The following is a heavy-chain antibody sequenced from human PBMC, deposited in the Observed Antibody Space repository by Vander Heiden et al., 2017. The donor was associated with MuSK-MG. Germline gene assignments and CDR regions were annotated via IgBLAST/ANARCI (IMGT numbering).Heavy chain of an antibody. CDR1: GYSVSDCY. V-gene: IGHV1-69-2*01. J-gene: IGHJ5*02. CDR2: VDPEDGHT. CDR3: ATGGGHDFLSGYPTIDP. Sequence: EVLLVQSGPEVRKPGATVKLSCKLSGYSVSDCYIFWVRQAPGKGLEWMGLVDPEDGHTIYADKFQGRVTMTADTSADFAYLEMNSLRSEDTAVYYCATGGGHDFLSGYPTIDPWGQGTLVTVSS. D-gene: IGHD3-3*01.